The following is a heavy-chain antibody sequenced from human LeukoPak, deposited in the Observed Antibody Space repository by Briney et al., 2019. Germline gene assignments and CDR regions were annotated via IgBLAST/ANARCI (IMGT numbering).Heavy chain of an antibody. V-gene: IGHV3-66*02. CDR3: ARGEWELLRAY. J-gene: IGHJ4*02. Sequence: VGSLRLSCAASGFTVRSNYMSWVRQAPGKGLEWVSIIYSGGSTYYTDSVKGRFTISRDNSNNTLYLQMNSLRVEDTAVYYCARGEWELLRAYWGQGTLVTVSS. CDR1: GFTVRSNY. CDR2: IYSGGST. D-gene: IGHD1-26*01.